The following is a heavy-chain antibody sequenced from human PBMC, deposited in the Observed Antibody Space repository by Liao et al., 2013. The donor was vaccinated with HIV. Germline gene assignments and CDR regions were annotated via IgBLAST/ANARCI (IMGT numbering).Heavy chain of an antibody. CDR1: GGSISSYY. J-gene: IGHJ4*02. CDR3: ARDRGSSGWDYFDY. D-gene: IGHD2-15*01. Sequence: QVQLQESGPGLVKPSETLSLTCTVSGGSISSYYWSWIRQPPGKGLEWIGYIYYSGSTNYNPSLKSRVTISVDTSKNQFSLKLSSVTAADTAVYYCARDRGSSGWDYFDYWGQGTLVTVSS. CDR2: IYYSGST. V-gene: IGHV4-59*01.